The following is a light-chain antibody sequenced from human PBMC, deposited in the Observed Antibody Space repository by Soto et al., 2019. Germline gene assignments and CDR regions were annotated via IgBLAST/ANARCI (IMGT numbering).Light chain of an antibody. CDR2: DAS. CDR3: QQYKGT. J-gene: IGKJ1*01. CDR1: QSISSW. V-gene: IGKV1-5*01. Sequence: DIQMTQSPSTLSASVGDRVTITCRASQSISSWLAWYQQKPGKAPKLLIYDASSLESGVPSRFSGSGSGTEFTLTISSLQSDDFATYYCQQYKGTFGQGTKVEIK.